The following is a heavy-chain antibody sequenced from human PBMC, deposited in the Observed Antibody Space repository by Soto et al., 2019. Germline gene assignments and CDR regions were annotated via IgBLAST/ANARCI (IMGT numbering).Heavy chain of an antibody. CDR2: IYPGDSDT. CDR1: GYTFSTHW. D-gene: IGHD2-21*02. Sequence: PGESLKISCKGSGYTFSTHWIAWVRQMPGKGLEWMGIIYPGDSDTRYSPSFQGQVTISADKSISTAYLQWSSLKASDTAMYYCARRVAECGGDCFWFDPWGQGTLVTVSS. J-gene: IGHJ5*02. V-gene: IGHV5-51*01. CDR3: ARRVAECGGDCFWFDP.